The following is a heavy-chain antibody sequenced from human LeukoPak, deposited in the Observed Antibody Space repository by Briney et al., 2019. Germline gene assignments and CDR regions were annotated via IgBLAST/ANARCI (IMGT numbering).Heavy chain of an antibody. D-gene: IGHD1-26*01. Sequence: SETLSLTCTVSGGSISSYYLSWFRQPAGKGLEWIGHIYTSGSTNYSPSLKSRVTMSVDTSRNQFSLRLSSVTAADTAVYYCARGKWELPIDYWGQGTLVTVSS. CDR1: GGSISSYY. V-gene: IGHV4-4*07. CDR2: IYTSGST. J-gene: IGHJ4*02. CDR3: ARGKWELPIDY.